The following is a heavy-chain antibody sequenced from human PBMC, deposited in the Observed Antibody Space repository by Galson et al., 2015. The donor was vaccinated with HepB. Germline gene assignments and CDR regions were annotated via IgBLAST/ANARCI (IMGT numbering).Heavy chain of an antibody. D-gene: IGHD4-17*01. CDR1: GYRFTNNW. CDR3: ARVYGDYGNWFDP. J-gene: IGHJ5*02. V-gene: IGHV5-51*03. Sequence: QSGAEVKKPGESLRISCKGSGYRFTNNWIGWVRQMPGKGLEWMGIIFPGDSTTRYSPSFQGQVTISGDKSISTAYLQWSSLKASDTAMYYCARVYGDYGNWFDPWGQGTLVTVSS. CDR2: IFPGDSTT.